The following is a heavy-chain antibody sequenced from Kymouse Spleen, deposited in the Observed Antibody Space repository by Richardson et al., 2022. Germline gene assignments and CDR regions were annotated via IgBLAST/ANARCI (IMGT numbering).Heavy chain of an antibody. D-gene: IGHD6-19*01. CDR3: ARRIAVAGNFDY. V-gene: IGHV4-39*01. CDR2: IYYSGST. J-gene: IGHJ4*02. Sequence: QLQLQESGPGLVKPSETLSLTCTVSGGSISSSSYYWGWIRQPPGKGLEWIGSIYYSGSTYYNPSLKSRVTISVDTSKNQFSLKLSSVTAADTAVYYCARRIAVAGNFDYWGQGTLVTVSS. CDR1: GGSISSSSYY.